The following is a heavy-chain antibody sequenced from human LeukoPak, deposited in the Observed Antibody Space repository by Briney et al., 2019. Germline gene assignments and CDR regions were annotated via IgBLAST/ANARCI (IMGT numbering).Heavy chain of an antibody. CDR1: GFSCSSYW. CDR2: INEDGSEK. J-gene: IGHJ4*02. V-gene: IGHV3-7*01. D-gene: IGHD1-26*01. CDR3: ARVSVGAPAFDY. Sequence: GGSLRLSCSASGFSCSSYWMSWVRQAPGKGLEWVAHINEDGSEKYYVDSVKGRFFISRDNAAKSLSLQMNRLRDAGTAVYYCARVSVGAPAFDYWGQGNLVTVSS.